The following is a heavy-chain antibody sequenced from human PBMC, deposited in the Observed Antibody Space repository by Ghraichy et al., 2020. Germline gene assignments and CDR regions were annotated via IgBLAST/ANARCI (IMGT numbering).Heavy chain of an antibody. Sequence: LSLTCTVSGGSISSGGYYWSWIRQHPGKGLEWIGYIYYSGSTYYNPSLKSRVTISVDTSKNQFSLKLSSVTAADTAVYYCARGGTIFGVVTNFDYWGQGTLVTVSS. CDR2: IYYSGST. CDR1: GGSISSGGYY. D-gene: IGHD3-3*01. CDR3: ARGGTIFGVVTNFDY. J-gene: IGHJ4*02. V-gene: IGHV4-31*03.